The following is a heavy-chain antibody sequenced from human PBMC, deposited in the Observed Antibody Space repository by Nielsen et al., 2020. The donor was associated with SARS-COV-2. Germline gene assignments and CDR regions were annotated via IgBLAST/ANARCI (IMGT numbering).Heavy chain of an antibody. CDR1: GFTFSNAW. CDR3: ASLIQDSSGYYFDY. Sequence: GESLKISCAASGFTFSNAWMSWVRQAPGKGLEWVSSISSSSSYIYYADSVKGRFTISRDNAKNSLYLQMNSLRAEDTAVYYCASLIQDSSGYYFDYWGQGTLVTVSS. D-gene: IGHD3-22*01. J-gene: IGHJ4*02. V-gene: IGHV3-21*01. CDR2: ISSSSSYI.